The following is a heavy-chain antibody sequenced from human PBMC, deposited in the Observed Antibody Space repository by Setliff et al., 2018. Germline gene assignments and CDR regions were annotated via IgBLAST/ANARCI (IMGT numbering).Heavy chain of an antibody. CDR3: ARGNSGGDY. D-gene: IGHD6-25*01. CDR1: GFTFSNHW. Sequence: GGSLRLSCAASGFTFSNHWMTWVRQAPGKGLEWVANIKQDGSSTYYADSLKGRFTISRDNAKNTLYLQMNSLRAEDTAVYYCARGNSGGDYWGQGTLVTVSS. V-gene: IGHV3-7*01. J-gene: IGHJ4*02. CDR2: IKQDGSST.